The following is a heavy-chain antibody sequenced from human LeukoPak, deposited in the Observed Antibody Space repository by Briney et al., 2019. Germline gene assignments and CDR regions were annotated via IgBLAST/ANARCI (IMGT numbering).Heavy chain of an antibody. J-gene: IGHJ5*02. Sequence: SETLSLTCSIYGGSFICYYWGWIRQPPAKGLEWIEEINHSGSNKYKPTLKSRVTISVDTSKNQFYLKLSSVSAADTAVYYCARISRYSSAQNPWGQGTLVTVSS. CDR3: ARISRYSSAQNP. CDR2: INHSGSN. V-gene: IGHV4-34*01. D-gene: IGHD6-19*01. CDR1: GGSFICYY.